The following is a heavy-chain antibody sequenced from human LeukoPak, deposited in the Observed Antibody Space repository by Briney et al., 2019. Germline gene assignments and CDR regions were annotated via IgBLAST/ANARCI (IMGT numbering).Heavy chain of an antibody. D-gene: IGHD2-15*01. CDR1: GASISSNY. Sequence: SETLSLTCTVSGASISSNYWPWVRQPAGKGLEWMGRISRSGSTDYNPSLKRRITMSVDTSKNQFSLKLSSVTAADTAVYYCAREGRSSTPGYWGQGVLVTVSS. V-gene: IGHV4-4*07. CDR3: AREGRSSTPGY. CDR2: ISRSGST. J-gene: IGHJ4*02.